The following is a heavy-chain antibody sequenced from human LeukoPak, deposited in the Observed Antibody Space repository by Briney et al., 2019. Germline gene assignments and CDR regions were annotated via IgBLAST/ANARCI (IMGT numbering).Heavy chain of an antibody. V-gene: IGHV3-48*03. D-gene: IGHD2-21*01. CDR2: INPNGSNT. CDR1: LFTPSNFE. J-gene: IGHJ5*01. CDR3: VRDYSQAGDGFDS. Sequence: PGGSLRLSRAPSLFTPSNFEMSWVRQAPRAGLEWISYINPNGSNTFSADSVKALFTISRDNAKKSVHLQLISLTVEDTGVYYCVRDYSQAGDGFDSWGQGARVTVSS.